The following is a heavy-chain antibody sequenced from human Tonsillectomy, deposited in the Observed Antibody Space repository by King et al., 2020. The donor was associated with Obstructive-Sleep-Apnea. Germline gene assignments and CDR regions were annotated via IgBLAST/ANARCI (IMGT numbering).Heavy chain of an antibody. CDR3: ARDDSISSSSSWYVPGSDY. V-gene: IGHV3-30-3*01. Sequence: VQQVESGGGVVQPGRSLRLSGAASGFTFSSYAMHWVRQAPGKGLEWVAVISYDGSNKYYADSVKGRFTISRDNSKNTLYLQMNSLRAEDTAVYYCARDDSISSSSSWYVPGSDYWGQGTLVTVSS. D-gene: IGHD6-13*01. CDR1: GFTFSSYA. CDR2: ISYDGSNK. J-gene: IGHJ4*02.